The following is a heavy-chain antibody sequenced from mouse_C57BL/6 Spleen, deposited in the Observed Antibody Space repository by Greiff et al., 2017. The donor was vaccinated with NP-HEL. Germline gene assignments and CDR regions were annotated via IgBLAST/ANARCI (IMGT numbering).Heavy chain of an antibody. J-gene: IGHJ2*01. CDR2: INPSNGGT. Sequence: VQLQQPGTELVKPGASVKLSCKASGYTFTSYWMHWVKQRPGQGLEWIGNINPSNGGTNYTENFKSKATLTVDKSSSTAYMQISSLTSEDSAVYYCAKGQLRLRRDYFDYWGQGTTLTVSS. CDR1: GYTFTSYW. V-gene: IGHV1-53*01. D-gene: IGHD3-2*02. CDR3: AKGQLRLRRDYFDY.